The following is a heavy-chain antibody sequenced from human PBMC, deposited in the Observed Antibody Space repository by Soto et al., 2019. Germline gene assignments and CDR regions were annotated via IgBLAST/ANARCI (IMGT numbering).Heavy chain of an antibody. V-gene: IGHV3-72*01. CDR1: GFTFSDHY. D-gene: IGHD5-12*01. J-gene: IGHJ4*02. Sequence: EVQLVESGGGLVQPGGSLRLSCAASGFTFSDHYMDWVRQAPGKGLEWVGRTRNKANSYTTEYAASVKGRFTISRDDSKNSLYLQMNSLKTEDTAVYYCALSGNSGYDSSDYWGQGTLVTVSS. CDR3: ALSGNSGYDSSDY. CDR2: TRNKANSYTT.